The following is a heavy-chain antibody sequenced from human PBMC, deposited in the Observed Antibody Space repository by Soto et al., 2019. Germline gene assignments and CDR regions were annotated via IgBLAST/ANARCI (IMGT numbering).Heavy chain of an antibody. CDR2: IYYSGST. CDR1: GGSISSSSYY. D-gene: IGHD2-21*02. J-gene: IGHJ4*02. Sequence: QLQLQESGPGLVKPSETLSLTCTVSGGSISSSSYYWGWIRQPPGKGLEWIGSIYYSGSTYYNPSLKSRVPISVDTSKNQFSLKLSSVTAADTAVYYCARLSTVTALYFDYWGQGTLVTVSS. V-gene: IGHV4-39*01. CDR3: ARLSTVTALYFDY.